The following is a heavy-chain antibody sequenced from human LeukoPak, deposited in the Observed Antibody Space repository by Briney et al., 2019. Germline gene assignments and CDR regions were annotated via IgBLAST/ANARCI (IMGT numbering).Heavy chain of an antibody. J-gene: IGHJ4*02. CDR3: ANSGSYSPFSY. D-gene: IGHD1-26*01. Sequence: SETLSLTCTVSGGSISSDYWSWIRQPPGKGLEWIGYIYYSGSTTYNPSLKSRVTISVDTSKNQLSLKVTSVTAADTAIYYCANSGSYSPFSYWGPGTLGTVSS. V-gene: IGHV4-59*01. CDR2: IYYSGST. CDR1: GGSISSDY.